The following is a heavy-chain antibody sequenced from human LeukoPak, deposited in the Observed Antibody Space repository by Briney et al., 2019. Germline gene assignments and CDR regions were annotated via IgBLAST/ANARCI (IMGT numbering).Heavy chain of an antibody. Sequence: GGSLRLSCAASGFTVSNYNMNWVRQARGKGLEWVSFISESGTAIYYAESVKGRFTISRDNAKNSLYLQMNSLRAEDTAVYYCARVVVVIGNDAFDIWGQGTMVTVSS. CDR3: ARVVVVIGNDAFDI. V-gene: IGHV3-48*04. J-gene: IGHJ3*02. D-gene: IGHD3-22*01. CDR1: GFTVSNYN. CDR2: ISESGTAI.